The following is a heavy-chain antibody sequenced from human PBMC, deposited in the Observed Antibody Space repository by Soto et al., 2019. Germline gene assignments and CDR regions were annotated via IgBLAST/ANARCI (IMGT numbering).Heavy chain of an antibody. J-gene: IGHJ6*02. CDR2: SIPIFGTT. Sequence: VQLVQSGAEVRKPGSSVKLSCKASGGNFNRYTINWVRQAPGQGLEWMGGSIPIFGTTNYAQKFQGRVAIIADESTSPAYMELRSLRSEDTAVYYCALWGFREGNNSKYNDSGMDDWGQGATVTVSS. CDR1: GGNFNRYT. D-gene: IGHD1-1*01. CDR3: ALWGFREGNNSKYNDSGMDD. V-gene: IGHV1-69*01.